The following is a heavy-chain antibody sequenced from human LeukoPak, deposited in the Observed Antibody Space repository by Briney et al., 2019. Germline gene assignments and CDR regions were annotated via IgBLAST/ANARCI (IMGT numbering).Heavy chain of an antibody. D-gene: IGHD1-20*01. CDR2: IYSGGST. V-gene: IGHV3-53*01. Sequence: GGSLRLSCAASGFTVSSNYMSWVRQAPGRGLEWVSVIYSGGSTYYADSVKGRFTISRDNSKNTLYLQMNSLRAEDTGVYYCARSNWNDPYYFDYWGQGTLVTVSS. CDR1: GFTVSSNY. CDR3: ARSNWNDPYYFDY. J-gene: IGHJ4*02.